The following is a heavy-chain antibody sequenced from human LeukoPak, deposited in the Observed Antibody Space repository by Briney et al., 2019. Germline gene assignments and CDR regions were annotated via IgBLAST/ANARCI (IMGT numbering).Heavy chain of an antibody. D-gene: IGHD4-17*01. CDR2: ISYDGSNK. V-gene: IGHV3-30-3*01. Sequence: GGSLRLSCVVSGFTFSSYWMSWVRQAPGKGLEWVAVISYDGSNKYYADSVKGRFTISRDNSKNTLYLQMNSLRAEDTAVFYCARNFYGDYENYFDYWGQGTLVTVSS. CDR1: GFTFSSYW. CDR3: ARNFYGDYENYFDY. J-gene: IGHJ4*02.